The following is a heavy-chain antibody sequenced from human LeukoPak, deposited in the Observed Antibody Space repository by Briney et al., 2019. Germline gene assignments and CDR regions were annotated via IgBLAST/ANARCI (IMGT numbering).Heavy chain of an antibody. Sequence: GWSLTLSCAASGFTFRNYAMSWVRQAPGKGLEWVSAISGSGGSTYYADSVKGRFTISRDNSKNTLYLQMNSLRADDTAVYYCAKDDGWVQYANWGQGTLVTVSS. CDR1: GFTFRNYA. D-gene: IGHD5-24*01. J-gene: IGHJ4*02. V-gene: IGHV3-23*01. CDR2: ISGSGGST. CDR3: AKDDGWVQYAN.